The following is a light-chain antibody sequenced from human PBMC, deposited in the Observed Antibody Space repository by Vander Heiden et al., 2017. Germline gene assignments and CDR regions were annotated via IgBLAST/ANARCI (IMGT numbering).Light chain of an antibody. J-gene: IGKJ1*01. CDR1: QDISNN. CDR3: QQYANVPRT. CDR2: DTS. V-gene: IGKV1-33*01. Sequence: DIQMTQSPSSLSASVGDRVTFTCQASQDISNNLNWYQQKPGKAPELLIFDTSNLQTGVPSSFSGSGYGTDFTVTISGLQPEDIATYLCQQYANVPRTFGQGTRVELK.